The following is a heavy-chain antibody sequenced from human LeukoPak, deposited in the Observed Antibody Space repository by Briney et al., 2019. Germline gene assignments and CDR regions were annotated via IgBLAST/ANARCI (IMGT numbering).Heavy chain of an antibody. D-gene: IGHD2-8*01. V-gene: IGHV1-8*01. CDR1: GYTFTSYD. CDR2: MNPKSGNT. J-gene: IGHJ4*02. Sequence: ASVKVSCKASGYTFTSYDINWVRQATGQGLEWMGWMNPKSGNTGYAQKFQGKVTMTRDTSISTAYMEVSSLTFEDTAIYYCARINGPPDYWGQGTLVTVSS. CDR3: ARINGPPDY.